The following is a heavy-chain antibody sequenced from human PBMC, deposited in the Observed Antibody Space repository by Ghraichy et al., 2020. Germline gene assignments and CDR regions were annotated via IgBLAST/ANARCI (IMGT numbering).Heavy chain of an antibody. J-gene: IGHJ6*02. CDR3: AREGWELSLSDYYYGMDV. D-gene: IGHD1-26*01. V-gene: IGHV6-1*01. CDR1: GDSVSSNSAA. CDR2: TYYRSKWYN. Sequence: TLSLTCAISGDSVSSNSAAWNWIRQSPSRGLEWLGRTYYRSKWYNDYAVSVKSRITINPDTSKNQFSLQLNSVTPEDTAVYYCAREGWELSLSDYYYGMDVWGQGTTVTVSS.